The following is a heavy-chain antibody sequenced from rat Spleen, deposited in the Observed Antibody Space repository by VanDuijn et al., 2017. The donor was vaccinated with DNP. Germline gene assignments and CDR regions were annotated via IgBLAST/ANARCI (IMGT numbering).Heavy chain of an antibody. CDR3: ATHLMAHWFAY. CDR2: ITSSGGDS. D-gene: IGHD1-12*02. CDR1: GFIFSDYY. Sequence: EVQLVESGGGLVQPGRSLKLSCAASGFIFSDYYMAWVRQAPTKGLEWVASITSSGGDSYYPDSVKGRFTISRDNAKNTLYLQMNSLRSEDTATYYCATHLMAHWFAYWGQGTLVTVSS. V-gene: IGHV5-25*01. J-gene: IGHJ3*01.